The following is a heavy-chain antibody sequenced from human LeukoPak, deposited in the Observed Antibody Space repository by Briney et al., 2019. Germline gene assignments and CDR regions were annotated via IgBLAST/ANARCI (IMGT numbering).Heavy chain of an antibody. V-gene: IGHV3-64*01. CDR3: ARERAFYYFDY. J-gene: IGHJ4*02. CDR1: GFTFTTYT. Sequence: GGSLRLSCAASGFTFTTYTIHWVRRAPGQGLEYVSAVVGNGGTTYYANSVKGRFTISRDNSKNTVYLQMGSLRAEDTAVYYCARERAFYYFDYWGQGALVTVSS. CDR2: VVGNGGTT.